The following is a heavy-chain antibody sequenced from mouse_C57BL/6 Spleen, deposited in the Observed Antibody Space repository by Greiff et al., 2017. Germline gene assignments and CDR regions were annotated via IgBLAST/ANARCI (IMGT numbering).Heavy chain of an antibody. V-gene: IGHV1-69*01. D-gene: IGHD1-1*01. CDR2: IDPSDSYT. Sequence: VKLQQPGAELVMPGASVKLSCKASGYTFTSYWMHWVKQRPGQGLEWIGEIDPSDSYTNYNQKFKGKSTLTVDKSSSTAYMQLSSLTSEDSAVYYCARLNGSSGYAMDYWGQGTSVTVSS. CDR3: ARLNGSSGYAMDY. CDR1: GYTFTSYW. J-gene: IGHJ4*01.